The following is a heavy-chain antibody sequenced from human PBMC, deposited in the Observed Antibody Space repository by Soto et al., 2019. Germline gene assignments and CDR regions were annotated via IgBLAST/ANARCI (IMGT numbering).Heavy chain of an antibody. Sequence: SETLSLTCAVYGGSLSGYYWSWIRQPPGTGLEWIGEINHSGSTNYNPSLKSRVTISVDTSKNQFSLKLTSVTAADTAVYYCARDKITGLFDYWGQGTLVTVSS. CDR3: ARDKITGLFDY. D-gene: IGHD2-8*02. V-gene: IGHV4-34*01. CDR2: INHSGST. J-gene: IGHJ4*02. CDR1: GGSLSGYY.